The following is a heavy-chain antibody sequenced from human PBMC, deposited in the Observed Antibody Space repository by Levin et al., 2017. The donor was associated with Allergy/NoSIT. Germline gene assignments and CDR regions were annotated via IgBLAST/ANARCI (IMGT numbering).Heavy chain of an antibody. D-gene: IGHD1-26*01. CDR2: ISSSSSTI. V-gene: IGHV3-48*01. J-gene: IGHJ4*02. Sequence: GGSLRLSCAASGFTFSSYSMNWVRQAPGKGLEWVSYISSSSSTIYYADSVKGRFTISRDNAKNSLYLQMNSLRAEDTAVYYCARGGQGISVGTYFDYWGQGTLVTVSS. CDR3: ARGGQGISVGTYFDY. CDR1: GFTFSSYS.